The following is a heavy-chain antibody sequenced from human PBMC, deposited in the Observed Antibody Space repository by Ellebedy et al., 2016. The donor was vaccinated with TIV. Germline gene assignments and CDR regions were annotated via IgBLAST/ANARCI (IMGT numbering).Heavy chain of an antibody. CDR3: ARDMGRWLQFLAY. V-gene: IGHV3-48*03. CDR1: GFTFTNDN. Sequence: GGSLRLSCAASGFTFTNDNMIWVRQAPGKGLEWISYISSDGITTDYADSVKGRFTISRDNAKASVYLQMNSLTAEDTAVYYCARDMGRWLQFLAYWGQGTLVTVSS. D-gene: IGHD5-24*01. CDR2: ISSDGITT. J-gene: IGHJ4*02.